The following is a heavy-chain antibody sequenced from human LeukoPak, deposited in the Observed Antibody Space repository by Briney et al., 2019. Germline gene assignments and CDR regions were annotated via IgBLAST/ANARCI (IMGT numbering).Heavy chain of an antibody. Sequence: SGGSLRLSCAASGFTFSSYSMNRVRQAPGKGLEWVSSISSSSSYIYYADSVKGRFTISRDNAKNSLYLQMNSLRAEDTAVYYCARAAPSRVTTASSDYWGQGTLVTVSS. D-gene: IGHD4-17*01. V-gene: IGHV3-21*01. CDR2: ISSSSSYI. J-gene: IGHJ4*02. CDR1: GFTFSSYS. CDR3: ARAAPSRVTTASSDY.